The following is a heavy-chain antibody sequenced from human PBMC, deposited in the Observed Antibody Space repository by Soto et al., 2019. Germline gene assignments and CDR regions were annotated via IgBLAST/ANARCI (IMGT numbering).Heavy chain of an antibody. D-gene: IGHD2-2*01. J-gene: IGHJ6*02. CDR1: GYTFTSYG. V-gene: IGHV1-18*01. Sequence: QVQLVQSGAEVKKPGASVKVSCKASGYTFTSYGISWVRQAPGQGLEWMGWISAYNGNTNYAQKLQGRVTMTTDISTSTAYMELRSLRSDHTAVYHCARPSYCSSTSCDGYYGMDVWGQGTTVTVSS. CDR2: ISAYNGNT. CDR3: ARPSYCSSTSCDGYYGMDV.